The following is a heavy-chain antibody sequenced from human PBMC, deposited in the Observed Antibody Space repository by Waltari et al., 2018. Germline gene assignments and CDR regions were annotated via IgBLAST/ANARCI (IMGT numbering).Heavy chain of an antibody. V-gene: IGHV3-7*01. CDR3: ARDSLATGYWYFDQ. D-gene: IGHD6-25*01. J-gene: IGHJ2*01. Sequence: EVQLVESGGGLVQPGGSLKLSCAASGFIFSNYWMSWVRQAPGKGMEWVASIKQDGSETYFVDSLKGRFTISRENTENSMYLQMDSLRAEDTAHYYCARDSLATGYWYFDQWGRGTLVTVSS. CDR2: IKQDGSET. CDR1: GFIFSNYW.